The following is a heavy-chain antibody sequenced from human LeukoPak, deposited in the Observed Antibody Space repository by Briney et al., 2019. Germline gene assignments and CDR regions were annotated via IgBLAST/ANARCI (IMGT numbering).Heavy chain of an antibody. J-gene: IGHJ6*02. CDR1: GGSFSGYY. CDR3: ARGDYSNNGQIYYSGMDV. Sequence: NPSETLSLTCAVYGGSFSGYYWSWIRQSPGKGLEWIGEINHSGKTNYKPSLKSRVTISIDASKSQASLKVSSVTAADSAVYYCARGDYSNNGQIYYSGMDVWGQGTTVTVSS. V-gene: IGHV4-34*01. CDR2: INHSGKT. D-gene: IGHD4-11*01.